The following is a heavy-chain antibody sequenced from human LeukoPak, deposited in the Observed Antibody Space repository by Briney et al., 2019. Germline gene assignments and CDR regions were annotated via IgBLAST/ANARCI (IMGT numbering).Heavy chain of an antibody. CDR3: ARRGVTAYYDFWSGYVY. CDR1: GGSFSGYY. CDR2: INHSGST. D-gene: IGHD3-3*01. Sequence: SETLSLTCAVYGGSFSGYYWTWIRQPPGKGLEWIGEINHSGSTNYNPSLKSRVTISVDTSKNHLSLKLNSVTAADTAVYYCARRGVTAYYDFWSGYVYWGQGTLVTVSS. V-gene: IGHV4-34*01. J-gene: IGHJ4*02.